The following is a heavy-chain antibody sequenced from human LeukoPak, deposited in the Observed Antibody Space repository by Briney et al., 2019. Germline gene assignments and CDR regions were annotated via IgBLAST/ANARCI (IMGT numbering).Heavy chain of an antibody. CDR3: ARDRGWIRDS. CDR2: IWYDGSNK. V-gene: IGHV3-33*08. D-gene: IGHD2-2*03. J-gene: IGHJ4*02. CDR1: GFTFSLSW. Sequence: GGSLRLSCAASGFTFSLSWMHWVRQAPGKGLEWVAVIWYDGSNKYYADSVKGRFTISRDNSKNTLYLQMNSLRAEDTAVYYCARDRGWIRDSWGQGTLVTVSS.